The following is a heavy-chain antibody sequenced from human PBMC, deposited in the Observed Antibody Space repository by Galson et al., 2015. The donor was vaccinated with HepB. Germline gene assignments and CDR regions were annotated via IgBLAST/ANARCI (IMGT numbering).Heavy chain of an antibody. CDR3: AKDPDVEMATIFDY. D-gene: IGHD5-24*01. Sequence: SLRLSCAASGFTFSSYAMNWVRQAPGKGLEWVSAISGSGGSTYYADSVKGRFTISRDNSKNTLYLRMNSLRAEDTAVYYCAKDPDVEMATIFDYWGQGTLVTVSS. CDR2: ISGSGGST. CDR1: GFTFSSYA. J-gene: IGHJ4*02. V-gene: IGHV3-23*01.